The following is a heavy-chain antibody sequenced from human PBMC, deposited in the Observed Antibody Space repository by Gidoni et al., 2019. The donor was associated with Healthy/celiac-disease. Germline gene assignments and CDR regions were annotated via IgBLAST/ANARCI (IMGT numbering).Heavy chain of an antibody. V-gene: IGHV3-23*04. CDR3: AKVGDYFSWFDP. CDR1: GFTFSSYA. D-gene: IGHD4-17*01. CDR2: ISGSGGST. Sequence: EVQLVESGGGLVQPGGSLRLSCSASGFTFSSYAMSWVRQAPGKGLEWGSAISGSGGSTYYADSVKGRSTIARDNSKNTLYLQMNSLRAEDTAVYYCAKVGDYFSWFDPWGQGTLVTVSS. J-gene: IGHJ5*02.